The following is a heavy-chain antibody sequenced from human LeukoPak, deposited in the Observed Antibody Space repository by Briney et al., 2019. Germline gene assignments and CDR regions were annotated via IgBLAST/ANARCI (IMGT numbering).Heavy chain of an antibody. CDR3: ARVSSSSWHLGYYYYYYMDV. J-gene: IGHJ6*03. Sequence: SETLSLTCTVSGGSISSYYWSWIRQPPGKGLEWIGYIYYSGSTNYNPSLKSRVTISVDTSKNQFSLKLSSVTAADTAVYYCARVSSSSWHLGYYYYYYMDVWGKGTTVTVSS. CDR1: GGSISSYY. V-gene: IGHV4-59*01. CDR2: IYYSGST. D-gene: IGHD6-13*01.